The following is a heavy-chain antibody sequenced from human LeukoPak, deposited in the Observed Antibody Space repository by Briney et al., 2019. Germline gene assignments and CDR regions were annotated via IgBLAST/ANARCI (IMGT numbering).Heavy chain of an antibody. CDR2: INPNSGGT. CDR1: GYTFTGYY. D-gene: IGHD6-13*01. J-gene: IGHJ4*02. CDR3: ASSRIAAAGTFGY. V-gene: IGHV1-2*02. Sequence: ASVKVSCKASGYTFTGYYMHWVRQAPGQGLEWMGWINPNSGGTNYAQKFQGRVTMTRDTSISTAYMGLSRLRSDDTAVYYCASSRIAAAGTFGYWGQGTLVTVSS.